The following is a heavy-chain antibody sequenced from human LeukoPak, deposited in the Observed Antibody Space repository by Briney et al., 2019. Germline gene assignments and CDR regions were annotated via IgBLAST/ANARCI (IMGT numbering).Heavy chain of an antibody. Sequence: ASQKVSSTASGDTPTSYAIRSVRHAPGQRLEWIGWINARNGNTKYSQKFQGRVTITRDTSASTAYMELSSLRSEDTAVYYCARDTWAVAGRVFDYWGQGTLVTVSS. V-gene: IGHV1-3*01. D-gene: IGHD6-19*01. CDR1: GDTPTSYA. CDR2: INARNGNT. CDR3: ARDTWAVAGRVFDY. J-gene: IGHJ4*02.